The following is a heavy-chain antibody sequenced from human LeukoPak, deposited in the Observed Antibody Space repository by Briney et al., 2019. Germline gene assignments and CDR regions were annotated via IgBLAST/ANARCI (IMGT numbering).Heavy chain of an antibody. CDR1: GGSISSGGYS. V-gene: IGHV4-30-4*07. J-gene: IGHJ6*03. D-gene: IGHD3-10*01. Sequence: SETLSLTCAVSGGSISSGGYSWSWIRQPPGKGLEWIGYIYYSGSTYYNPSLKSRVTISVDTSKNQFSLKLSSVTAADTAVYYCARVLGSGRGVDYMDVWGKGTTVTVSS. CDR3: ARVLGSGRGVDYMDV. CDR2: IYYSGST.